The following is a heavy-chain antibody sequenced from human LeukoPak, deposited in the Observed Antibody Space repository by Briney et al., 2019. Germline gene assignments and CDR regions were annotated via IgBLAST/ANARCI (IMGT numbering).Heavy chain of an antibody. V-gene: IGHV1-69*04. Sequence: VASVKVSCKASGGTFSGYAISWVRQAPGQGLEWMGRIIPILGIANYAQKFQGRVTITADKSTSTAYMELSSLRSEDTAVYYCARDLSRSGQWLVIDYWGQGTLVTVSS. CDR2: IIPILGIA. CDR1: GGTFSGYA. J-gene: IGHJ4*02. D-gene: IGHD6-19*01. CDR3: ARDLSRSGQWLVIDY.